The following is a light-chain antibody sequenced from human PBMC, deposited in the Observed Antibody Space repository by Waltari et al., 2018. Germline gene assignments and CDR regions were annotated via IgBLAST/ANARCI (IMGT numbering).Light chain of an antibody. CDR1: RSNIGSNS. CDR2: NKR. CDR3: AAWDDTLNGPV. Sequence: QYVLTQPPSSSATPGQRVTIPCSGSRSNIGSNSVHWSQRVPGKAPQLLIFNKRARPSGIPDRFSGSKSGTSASLAISGLQSGDESDYYCAAWDDTLNGPVFGGGTKLTVL. J-gene: IGLJ3*02. V-gene: IGLV1-44*01.